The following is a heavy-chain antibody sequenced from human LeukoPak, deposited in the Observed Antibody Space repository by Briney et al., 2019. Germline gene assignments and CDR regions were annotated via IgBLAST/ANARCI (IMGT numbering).Heavy chain of an antibody. CDR1: GFTFRSYG. Sequence: GGSLRLSCAASGFTFRSYGMHWVRQAPGKGLEWVAVIWFDGSNKYYTDSVKGRFTISRDNSKNTLYLQMSSLRAEDTAVYYCARDLGAVAGNFDYWGQGTLVTVSS. CDR3: ARDLGAVAGNFDY. CDR2: IWFDGSNK. J-gene: IGHJ4*02. V-gene: IGHV3-33*01. D-gene: IGHD6-19*01.